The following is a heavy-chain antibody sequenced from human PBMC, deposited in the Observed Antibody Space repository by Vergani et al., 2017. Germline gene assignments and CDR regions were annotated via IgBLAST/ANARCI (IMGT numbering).Heavy chain of an antibody. CDR3: ALAGAEGSPVYYYYLDV. J-gene: IGHJ6*03. CDR2: IIPIFGTA. V-gene: IGHV1-69*01. Sequence: QVQLVQSGAEVKKPGSSVKVSCKASGGTFSSYAISWVRQAPGQGLEWSGGIIPIFGTANYAQKFQGRVTITAAESTSTAYMERSSLRSEDTAVYYCALAGAEGSPVYYYYLDVWGKGTMVTVSS. CDR1: GGTFSSYA. D-gene: IGHD2-15*01.